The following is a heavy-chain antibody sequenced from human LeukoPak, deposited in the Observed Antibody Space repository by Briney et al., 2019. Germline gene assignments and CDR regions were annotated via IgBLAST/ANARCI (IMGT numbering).Heavy chain of an antibody. Sequence: NSSETLSLTCTISGGSISSSSYYWGWIRQPPGKGLEWIGSIYYSGSTYYNPSLKSRVTISVDTSKNQFSLKLSSVTAADTAVYYCARVVDTARNYYYYMDVWGKGTTVTVSS. J-gene: IGHJ6*03. CDR2: IYYSGST. D-gene: IGHD5-18*01. CDR3: ARVVDTARNYYYYMDV. CDR1: GGSISSSSYY. V-gene: IGHV4-39*07.